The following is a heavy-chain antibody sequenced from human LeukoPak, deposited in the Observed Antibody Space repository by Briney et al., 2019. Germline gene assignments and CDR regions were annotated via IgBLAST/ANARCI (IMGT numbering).Heavy chain of an antibody. CDR3: ARDPPQNCGGDCYSR. D-gene: IGHD2-21*01. Sequence: SETLSLTCTVSGGSISSGGYYWSWIRQPPGKGLEWIGYIYHSGSSYYNPSLKSRVTISVDRSKNQFSLKLSSVTAADTAVYYCARDPPQNCGGDCYSRWGQGTLVTVSS. J-gene: IGHJ4*02. V-gene: IGHV4-30-2*01. CDR1: GGSISSGGYY. CDR2: IYHSGSS.